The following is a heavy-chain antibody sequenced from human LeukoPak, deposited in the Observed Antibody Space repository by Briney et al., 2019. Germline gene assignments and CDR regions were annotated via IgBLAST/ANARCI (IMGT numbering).Heavy chain of an antibody. CDR2: IIPIFGTA. J-gene: IGHJ6*03. CDR1: GGTFSSYA. D-gene: IGHD1-26*01. V-gene: IGHV1-69*13. CDR3: ARGRGRSGGSYYLVYYYYYYMDV. Sequence: GASVKVSCKASGGTFSSYAISWVRQAPGQGLEWKGGIIPIFGTANYAQKFQGRVTITADESTSTAYMELSSLRSEDTAVYYCARGRGRSGGSYYLVYYYYYYMDVWGKGTTVTVSS.